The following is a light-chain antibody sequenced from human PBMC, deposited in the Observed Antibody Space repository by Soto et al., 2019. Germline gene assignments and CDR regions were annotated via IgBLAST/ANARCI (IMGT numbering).Light chain of an antibody. CDR1: QSVSNN. Sequence: EIVMTQSPATLSVSPGERATLSCRASQSVSNNLAWYQQKPGQAPRLLIYAASSRATGIPDRFSGSGSGTDFTLTISSLQPEDFATYYCQQSYSTLITFGQGTRLEIK. CDR2: AAS. J-gene: IGKJ5*01. CDR3: QQSYSTLIT. V-gene: IGKV3D-15*01.